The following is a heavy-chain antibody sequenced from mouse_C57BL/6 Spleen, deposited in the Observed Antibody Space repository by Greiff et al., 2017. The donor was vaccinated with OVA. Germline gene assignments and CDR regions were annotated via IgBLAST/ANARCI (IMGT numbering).Heavy chain of an antibody. CDR3: AREGYDGAWFAY. D-gene: IGHD2-2*01. V-gene: IGHV1-76*01. CDR2: LYPGSGNT. J-gene: IGHJ3*01. Sequence: QVQLQQSGAELVRPGASVKLSCKASGYTFTDYYINWVKQRPGQGLEWIARLYPGSGNTYYNEKFKGKAPLTAEQSSSTAYMQLSSLTSDDSAVYFCAREGYDGAWFAYWGQGTLVTVSA. CDR1: GYTFTDYY.